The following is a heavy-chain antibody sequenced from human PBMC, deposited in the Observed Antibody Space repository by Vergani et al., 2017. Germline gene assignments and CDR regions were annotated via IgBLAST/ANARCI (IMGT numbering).Heavy chain of an antibody. CDR3: ARRAYSNSEEAVNYRPCDP. CDR1: GFTFKNFA. Sequence: EVRLSESGGGLVPPGGSLRLSCVASGFTFKNFAMAWVRQAPGQGLEWISTISGRGDDTDFADSVKGRFTVSRDNSKNSLFLQLNSLRTEDTGVYYCARRAYSNSEEAVNYRPCDPGGLGIVVTV. V-gene: IGHV3-23*01. D-gene: IGHD4-11*01. CDR2: ISGRGDDT. J-gene: IGHJ5*02.